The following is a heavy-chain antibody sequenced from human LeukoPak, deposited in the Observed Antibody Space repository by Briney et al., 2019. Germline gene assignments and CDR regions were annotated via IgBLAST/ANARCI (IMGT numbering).Heavy chain of an antibody. J-gene: IGHJ6*03. Sequence: GGSLRLSCAASEVTFSTYTMTWVRQAPGKGLEWVSSISGSGNYIYYADSLKGRFTISRDNANNLLFLQMSGLRAEDTAVYFCAGLRRAYYYYMDVWGKGTTVTVSS. CDR2: ISGSGNYI. CDR3: AGLRRAYYYYMDV. CDR1: EVTFSTYT. V-gene: IGHV3-21*06.